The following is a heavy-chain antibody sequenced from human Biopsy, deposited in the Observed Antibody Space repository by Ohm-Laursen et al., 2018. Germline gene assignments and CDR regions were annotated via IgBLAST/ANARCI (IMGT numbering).Heavy chain of an antibody. D-gene: IGHD1-26*01. CDR2: VYYTGST. J-gene: IGHJ4*02. CDR3: ARVGAGAPSIDYFDY. Sequence: SGTLSLTCTVSGDSISSYYWSWIRQPPGKGLQWIGYVYYTGSTDYNPSLRSRVTISVDRSKNQFSLELSSVTAADTAVYYCARVGAGAPSIDYFDYWGQGALVTVSS. V-gene: IGHV4-59*01. CDR1: GDSISSYY.